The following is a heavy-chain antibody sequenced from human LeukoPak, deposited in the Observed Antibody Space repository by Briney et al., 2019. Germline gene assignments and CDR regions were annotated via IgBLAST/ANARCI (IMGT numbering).Heavy chain of an antibody. CDR3: AKNIALTGEFDS. J-gene: IGHJ4*02. V-gene: IGHV1-8*01. D-gene: IGHD7-27*01. Sequence: ASVTVSCKASGYTFTIYDVNWFRQATGQGLEWMGWMNPNSGNTGYAQKFQGRVSLTRDTSISTAYMELSSLRSEDTAVYYCAKNIALTGEFDSWGQGTLVTVSS. CDR1: GYTFTIYD. CDR2: MNPNSGNT.